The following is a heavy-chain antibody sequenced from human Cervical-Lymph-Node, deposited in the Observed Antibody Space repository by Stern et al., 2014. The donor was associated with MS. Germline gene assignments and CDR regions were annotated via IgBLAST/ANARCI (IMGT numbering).Heavy chain of an antibody. CDR1: GYTFTSYW. V-gene: IGHV5-51*01. Sequence: EVQLVESGPEVKRPGESLKISCQASGYTFTSYWIGWVRQMPGKGLEWIAIIFPGGSDIRYSPSFQGRVTISADKSSSTASLQWNNLKASDTAIYYCARQRYFDYWGQGTLVTVSS. CDR2: IFPGGSDI. CDR3: ARQRYFDY. J-gene: IGHJ4*02.